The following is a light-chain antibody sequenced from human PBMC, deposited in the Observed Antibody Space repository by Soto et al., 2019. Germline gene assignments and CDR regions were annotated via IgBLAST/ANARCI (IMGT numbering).Light chain of an antibody. CDR1: SYNVGKNL. CDR2: KNN. Sequence: SVLTQPPSASGTPGQRVTISCSGGSYNVGKNLVYWYQQRPGTAPKLIIFKNNQRPSGVPDRFSGSNSGSSASLAISGLRSEDVADYFCAAWDNSLSARVFGGGTKLTVL. V-gene: IGLV1-47*01. J-gene: IGLJ3*02. CDR3: AAWDNSLSARV.